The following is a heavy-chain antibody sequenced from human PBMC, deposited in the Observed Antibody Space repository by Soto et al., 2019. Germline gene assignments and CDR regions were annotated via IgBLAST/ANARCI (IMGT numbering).Heavy chain of an antibody. D-gene: IGHD2-15*01. J-gene: IGHJ5*02. V-gene: IGHV1-46*01. CDR3: ACGPNTNTCYRCSNP. Sequence: QVQLVQSGAEVKKPGASVKVSCKASGYTFTTYYIHWVRQAPGQGLEWMGIINPSGGSTTYAQKFQGRVTMTSVSFTSTVYLEVSSLRSEDTALYYCACGPNTNTCYRCSNPWGQGTLVTVSS. CDR1: GYTFTTYY. CDR2: INPSGGST.